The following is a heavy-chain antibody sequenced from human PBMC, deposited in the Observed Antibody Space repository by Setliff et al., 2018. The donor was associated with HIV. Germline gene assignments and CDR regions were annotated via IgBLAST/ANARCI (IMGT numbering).Heavy chain of an antibody. CDR3: ARVDRCSGGSCYFIDY. J-gene: IGHJ4*02. V-gene: IGHV4-38-2*02. CDR1: GYSITSGYY. D-gene: IGHD2-15*01. Sequence: SSETLSLTCTVSGYSITSGYYWGWIRQPPGKGLEWIGSIHHSGSTYYNPSLKSRVIISVDTSKNEVSLKASSVTAADTAVYYCARVDRCSGGSCYFIDYWGQGTLVTVSS. CDR2: IHHSGST.